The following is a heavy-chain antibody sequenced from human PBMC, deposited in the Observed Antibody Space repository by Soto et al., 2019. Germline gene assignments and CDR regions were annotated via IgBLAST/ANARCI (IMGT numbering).Heavy chain of an antibody. D-gene: IGHD3-3*01. CDR2: INHSGST. V-gene: IGHV4-34*01. Sequence: SETLSLTCAVDVGSFSGYYWSWIRQPPGKGLEWIGEINHSGSTNYNPSLKSRVTISVDTSKNQFSLKLSSVTAADTAAYYCARFRYYDFWSGWSVNDSYYYGMDVWAQRAALTVS. J-gene: IGHJ6*02. CDR1: VGSFSGYY. CDR3: ARFRYYDFWSGWSVNDSYYYGMDV.